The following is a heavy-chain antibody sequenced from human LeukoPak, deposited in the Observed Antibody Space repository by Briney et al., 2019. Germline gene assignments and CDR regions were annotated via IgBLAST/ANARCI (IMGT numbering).Heavy chain of an antibody. CDR2: MTQDGSEQ. J-gene: IGHJ4*02. CDR1: GLTFSSYW. V-gene: IGHV3-7*03. Sequence: GGSPRRSCSASGLTFSSYWLHWVLPAPGKGLEWVANMTQDGSEQYYVDSVKGRFTISRDNAKNSLYLQMNSLRAEDTAVYFCARDRDSGATTGSIFDYWGQGTLVTVSS. D-gene: IGHD4-17*01. CDR3: ARDRDSGATTGSIFDY.